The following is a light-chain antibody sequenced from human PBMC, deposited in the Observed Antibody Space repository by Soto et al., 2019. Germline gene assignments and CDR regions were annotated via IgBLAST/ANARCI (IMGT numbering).Light chain of an antibody. Sequence: SYELTQPPSVSVAPGRTGIITCGGSKVGSKSVHWYQQKPGQAPVLVIYYDVDRPSGIPERFSGSNSGDTATLTIASVEAGDEADYYCQVWDGSTHHLVFGGGTKLTVL. V-gene: IGLV3-21*04. CDR1: KVGSKS. J-gene: IGLJ3*02. CDR2: YDV. CDR3: QVWDGSTHHLV.